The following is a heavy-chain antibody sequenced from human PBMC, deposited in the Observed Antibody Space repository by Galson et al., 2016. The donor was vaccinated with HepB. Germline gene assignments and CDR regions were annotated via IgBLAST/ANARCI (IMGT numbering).Heavy chain of an antibody. V-gene: IGHV4-39*01. D-gene: IGHD2-8*01. CDR3: ASHRAGCTPFCESYSYYYYYMDV. CDR1: GGSISNNNYF. J-gene: IGHJ6*03. CDR2: IYHTGST. Sequence: SETLSLTCTVSGGSISNNNYFWGWIRQPPGKGLEWIASIYHTGSTYYNPSLKSRVTISIDPSKNQFSLKLSSVTAADTAVYYCASHRAGCTPFCESYSYYYYYMDVWGKGTTVTVSS.